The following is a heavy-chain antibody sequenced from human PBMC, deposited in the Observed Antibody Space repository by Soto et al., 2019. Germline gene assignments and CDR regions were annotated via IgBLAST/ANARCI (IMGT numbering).Heavy chain of an antibody. Sequence: EVQLVESGGGLIQPGGSLRLSCVASGLTVSHNYMAWVRQAPEMGLEWVSILYTEGTTYYADSVKGRFTISRDSSKNTLFLQMDSLTAKDTAVYYCVRPRPSGENYGMDVWGQGTTVTVSS. CDR2: LYTEGTT. V-gene: IGHV3-53*01. J-gene: IGHJ6*02. D-gene: IGHD3-16*01. CDR3: VRPRPSGENYGMDV. CDR1: GLTVSHNY.